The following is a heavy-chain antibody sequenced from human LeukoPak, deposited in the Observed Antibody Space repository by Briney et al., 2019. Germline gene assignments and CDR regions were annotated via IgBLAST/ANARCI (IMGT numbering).Heavy chain of an antibody. D-gene: IGHD6-19*01. Sequence: ASVKVSCKASGYTFTSYGISWVRQAPGQGLERMGWISAYNGNTNYAQKLQGRVTMTTDTSTSTAYMELRSLRSDDTAVYYCARLAAVAAPRVYYYYMDVWGKGTTVTVSS. CDR2: ISAYNGNT. V-gene: IGHV1-18*01. CDR3: ARLAAVAAPRVYYYYMDV. J-gene: IGHJ6*03. CDR1: GYTFTSYG.